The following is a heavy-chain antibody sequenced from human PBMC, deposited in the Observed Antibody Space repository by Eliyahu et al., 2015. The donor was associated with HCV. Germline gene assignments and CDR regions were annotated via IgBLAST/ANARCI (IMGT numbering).Heavy chain of an antibody. D-gene: IGHD2-21*01. V-gene: IGHV3-48*01. CDR3: VRDKDWAFDY. J-gene: IGHJ4*02. Sequence: EVQLVESGGGLVRXGGSXXLXXATSGXTLSWYXXNWVRQSPGKGLEWIAXISSNGQSVYYAASVRGRFTLSRDNADNSLLLYLNSLRVEDTALYYCVRDKDWAFDYWGQGSLVTVSS. CDR1: GXTLSWYX. CDR2: ISSNGQSV.